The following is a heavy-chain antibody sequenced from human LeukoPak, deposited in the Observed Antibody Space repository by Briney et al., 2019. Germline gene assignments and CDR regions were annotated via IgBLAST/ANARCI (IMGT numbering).Heavy chain of an antibody. J-gene: IGHJ4*02. V-gene: IGHV3-30-3*01. D-gene: IGHD3-16*01. Sequence: GGSLRLSCAASGFTFSSYAIHWVRQAPGKGLEWVAVISYDGSNKYYADSVKGRFTISRDNSKNTLYLQMNSLRAEDTAVYYCASGYDYVWGRGTFDYWGQGTLVTVSS. CDR3: ASGYDYVWGRGTFDY. CDR2: ISYDGSNK. CDR1: GFTFSSYA.